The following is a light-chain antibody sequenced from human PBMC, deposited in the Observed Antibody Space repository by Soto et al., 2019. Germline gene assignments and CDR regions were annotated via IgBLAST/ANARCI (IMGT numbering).Light chain of an antibody. CDR1: QSISSR. Sequence: DIQITQSPSTLSASVGDRVTITCRASQSISSRLAWYRQKPGRAPKVLIFDASSLESGVPSRFSGSGSATDCTRTISSLQPDDVATDYCQQYTTYTWTFGQGTKVDIK. CDR2: DAS. V-gene: IGKV1-5*01. CDR3: QQYTTYTWT. J-gene: IGKJ1*01.